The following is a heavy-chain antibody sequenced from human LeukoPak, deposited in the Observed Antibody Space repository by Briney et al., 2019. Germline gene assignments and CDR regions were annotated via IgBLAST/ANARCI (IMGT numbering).Heavy chain of an antibody. CDR1: GGSISTSNYY. J-gene: IGHJ4*02. CDR2: IFYSGST. V-gene: IGHV4-39*01. D-gene: IGHD3-10*01. Sequence: SETLSLTCTVSGGSISTSNYYWGWIRQPPGKGLEWIGNIFYSGSTYYSPSLKSRVTISVDTSKNQFSLKLSSVTAADTAVYYCARHPGKRVFDYWGQGTLVTVSS. CDR3: ARHPGKRVFDY.